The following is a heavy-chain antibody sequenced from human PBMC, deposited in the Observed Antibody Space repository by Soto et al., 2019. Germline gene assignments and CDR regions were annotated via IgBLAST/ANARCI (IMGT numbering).Heavy chain of an antibody. Sequence: QVQLVESGGGLVKPGGSLRLSCAASGFTFSDYYMSWIRQAPGKGLEWVSYISSSGSYIYYADSVKGRFTISRDNAKYTLYLQMNCLRAEDPAVYYCASDPVTTHDAFAIWGQGTMVTVSS. CDR3: ASDPVTTHDAFAI. V-gene: IGHV3-11*01. CDR1: GFTFSDYY. CDR2: ISSSGSYI. D-gene: IGHD4-17*01. J-gene: IGHJ3*02.